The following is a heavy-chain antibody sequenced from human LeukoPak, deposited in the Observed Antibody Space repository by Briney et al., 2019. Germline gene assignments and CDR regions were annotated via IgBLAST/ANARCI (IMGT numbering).Heavy chain of an antibody. CDR2: ISAYNGNT. J-gene: IGHJ4*02. D-gene: IGHD3-22*01. V-gene: IGHV1-18*01. CDR1: GYAFTTYG. Sequence: PVASVTVSCKASGYAFTTYGISWVRQAPGQGLEWMGWISAYNGNTNYAQKLQGRVTMTTDTSTSTAYLELRGLRSDDTAVYYCARDTYYYDTSGFFDYWGQGTLVTVFS. CDR3: ARDTYYYDTSGFFDY.